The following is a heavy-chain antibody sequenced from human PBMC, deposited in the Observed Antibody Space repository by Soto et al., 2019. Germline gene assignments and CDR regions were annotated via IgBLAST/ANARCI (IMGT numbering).Heavy chain of an antibody. J-gene: IGHJ4*02. D-gene: IGHD6-19*01. CDR1: GYTFTSCG. Sequence: ASVKVSCKASGYTFTSCGIIWVRQAPGQGLEWMGWISAYNGNTNYAQKLQGRVTMTTDTSTSTAYMELRSLRSDDTAVYYCARDVGRIAVAGTYLAYWGQGTLVTVSS. CDR2: ISAYNGNT. V-gene: IGHV1-18*01. CDR3: ARDVGRIAVAGTYLAY.